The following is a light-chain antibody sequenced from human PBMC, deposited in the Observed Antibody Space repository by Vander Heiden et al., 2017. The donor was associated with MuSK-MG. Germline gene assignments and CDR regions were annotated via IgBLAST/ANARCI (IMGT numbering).Light chain of an antibody. CDR2: AAS. V-gene: IGKV1-39*01. CDR3: QQSDSTPLFT. Sequence: DIQMTQSPSSLSASVGDRVTITCRASQSISSYLNWYQQKPGKAPKLLIYAASSLQSGVPSRVSGSGYGTDFTLTISSLQPEDFAPYYCQQSDSTPLFTFGHGTKVDIK. J-gene: IGKJ3*01. CDR1: QSISSY.